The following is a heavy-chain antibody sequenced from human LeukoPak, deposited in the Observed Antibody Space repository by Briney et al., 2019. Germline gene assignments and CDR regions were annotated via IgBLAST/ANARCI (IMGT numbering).Heavy chain of an antibody. D-gene: IGHD3-16*01. Sequence: GESLRLSCAASGFTFSSYGMSWVRQAPGKGLEWVSAISGSGGSTYYADSVKGRFTISRDNSKNTLYLQMNSLRAEDTAVYYCAKGVKGGDYYYYYMDVWGKGTTVTISS. V-gene: IGHV3-23*01. CDR3: AKGVKGGDYYYYYMDV. CDR1: GFTFSSYG. J-gene: IGHJ6*03. CDR2: ISGSGGST.